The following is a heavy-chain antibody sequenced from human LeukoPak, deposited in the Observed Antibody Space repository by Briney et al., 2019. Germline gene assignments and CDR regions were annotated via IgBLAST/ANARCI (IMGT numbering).Heavy chain of an antibody. Sequence: ASVKVSCKASGYTFTGYYMHWVRQAPGQGLEWMGWINPNSGGTNYAQKFQGRVTMTRDTSISTAYMELSSLRSEDTAVYYCARTKQQLARTADAFDIWGQGTMVTVSS. CDR2: INPNSGGT. D-gene: IGHD6-13*01. J-gene: IGHJ3*02. V-gene: IGHV1-2*02. CDR1: GYTFTGYY. CDR3: ARTKQQLARTADAFDI.